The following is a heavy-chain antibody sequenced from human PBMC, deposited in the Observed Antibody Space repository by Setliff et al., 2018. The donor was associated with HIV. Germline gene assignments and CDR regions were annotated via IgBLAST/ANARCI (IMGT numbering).Heavy chain of an antibody. D-gene: IGHD3-10*01. J-gene: IGHJ3*01. CDR1: GGSISSGSYY. Sequence: SETLSLTCTVSGGSISSGSYYWGWIRQPAGKGLEWIGRIYGSGSTTFNPSLKSRVTISIDMSKNQFSLKMSSVTAADTAVYYCARRIPLRQWMVPGDSFDVWGRGTKVTVSS. CDR2: IYGSGST. CDR3: ARRIPLRQWMVPGDSFDV. V-gene: IGHV4-61*02.